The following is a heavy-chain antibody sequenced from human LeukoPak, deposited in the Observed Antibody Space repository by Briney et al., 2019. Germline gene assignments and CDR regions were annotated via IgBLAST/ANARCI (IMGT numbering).Heavy chain of an antibody. J-gene: IGHJ3*02. V-gene: IGHV3-23*01. CDR2: ISGSGGST. CDR3: AKDRWRDCSGGSCYPAFDI. CDR1: GFTFSSYA. Sequence: GGSLRLSCAASGFTFSSYAMSWVRQAPGKGLEWVSAISGSGGSTYYADSVKGRFTISRDNSKNTLYLQMNSLRAEDTAVYYCAKDRWRDCSGGSCYPAFDIWGQGTMVTVSS. D-gene: IGHD2-15*01.